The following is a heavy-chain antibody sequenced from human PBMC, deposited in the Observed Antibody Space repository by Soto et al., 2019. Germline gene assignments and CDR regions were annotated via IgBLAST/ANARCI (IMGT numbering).Heavy chain of an antibody. Sequence: GGSLRLSCAASGFTFSSYAMSWVRQAPGKGLEWVSAISGSGGSTYYADSVKGRFTISRDNSKNTLYLQMNSLRAEDTAVYYCAKDGFEYDFWSGLPMDVWGQGTTVTVSS. V-gene: IGHV3-23*01. D-gene: IGHD3-3*01. J-gene: IGHJ6*02. CDR1: GFTFSSYA. CDR3: AKDGFEYDFWSGLPMDV. CDR2: ISGSGGST.